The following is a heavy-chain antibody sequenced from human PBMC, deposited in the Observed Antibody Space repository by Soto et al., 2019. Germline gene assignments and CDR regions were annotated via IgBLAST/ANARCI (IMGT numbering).Heavy chain of an antibody. CDR1: GGSISSGGYS. CDR2: IYHSGST. Sequence: PSETLSLTCAVSGGSISSGGYSWSWIRQPPGKGLEWIGYIYHSGSTYYNPSLKSRVTISVDRSKNQFSLKLSSVTAADTAVYYCARDSGAAGTGYYYYGMDVWGQGTTVTVS. V-gene: IGHV4-30-2*01. D-gene: IGHD6-13*01. CDR3: ARDSGAAGTGYYYYGMDV. J-gene: IGHJ6*02.